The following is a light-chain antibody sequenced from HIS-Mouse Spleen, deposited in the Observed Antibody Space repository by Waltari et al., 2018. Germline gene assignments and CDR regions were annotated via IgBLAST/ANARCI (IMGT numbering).Light chain of an antibody. CDR3: QSYDSSLSGYWV. V-gene: IGLV1-40*01. J-gene: IGLJ3*02. Sequence: QSVLTQPPSVSGAPGHRVTIPCPGSSSNIAAGYDVHWDQQLPGTAPKLLIYGNSNRPSGVPDRFSGSKSGTSASLAITGLQAEDEADYYCQSYDSSLSGYWVFGGGTKLTVL. CDR1: SSNIAAGYD. CDR2: GNS.